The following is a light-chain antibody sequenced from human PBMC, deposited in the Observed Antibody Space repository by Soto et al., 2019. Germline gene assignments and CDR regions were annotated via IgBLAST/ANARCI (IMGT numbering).Light chain of an antibody. Sequence: SVLTQPASMSGSPGQSITISCTGTSSDFGNYNLVSWYQQRPGKAPKLIIYEGTKRPSGVSNRFSGSKSGNTASLAISGLQAEDEADYHCCSYTSSSTYVFGGGTKLTVL. V-gene: IGLV2-23*01. J-gene: IGLJ3*02. CDR2: EGT. CDR3: CSYTSSSTYV. CDR1: SSDFGNYNL.